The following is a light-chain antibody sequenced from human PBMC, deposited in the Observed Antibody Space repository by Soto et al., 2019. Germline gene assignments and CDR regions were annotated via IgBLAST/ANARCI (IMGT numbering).Light chain of an antibody. CDR3: LQYINWT. V-gene: IGKV3-15*01. CDR1: QNIRSD. J-gene: IGKJ1*01. Sequence: EIVMTQSPATLSVSPGERVTLSCMASQNIRSDLAWYQQKPGQAPRLLMYGASISATGVPSRFSGSGSGTDFTLTISSLQSEALALYYCLQYINWTFGQGTKVEIK. CDR2: GAS.